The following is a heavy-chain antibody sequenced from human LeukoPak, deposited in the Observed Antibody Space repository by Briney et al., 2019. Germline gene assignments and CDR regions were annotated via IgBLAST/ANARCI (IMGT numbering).Heavy chain of an antibody. Sequence: GGSLGLSCAASGFTFSDYYMTWIRQTPGKGLEWVTYIDTSATITHYADSLKGRVTVSRDNAKNSLYLQLNGLRAEGTAIYYCARLGGAGWSKDYWGQGTLVTVSS. D-gene: IGHD6-19*01. CDR2: IDTSATIT. J-gene: IGHJ4*02. CDR1: GFTFSDYY. CDR3: ARLGGAGWSKDY. V-gene: IGHV3-11*01.